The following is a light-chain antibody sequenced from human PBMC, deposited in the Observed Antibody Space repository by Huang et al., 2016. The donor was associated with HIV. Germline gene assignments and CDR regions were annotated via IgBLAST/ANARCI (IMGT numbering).Light chain of an antibody. CDR1: QTISNW. V-gene: IGKV1-5*03. CDR2: KAS. CDR3: QEYKSYSIT. J-gene: IGKJ5*01. Sequence: DIQITQSPSTLYASVGDRVTITCRASQTISNWLAWYQQKPGKAPKLLIYKASTLESGVPSRFSGSGSGTEFTLTISSLQPDDFATYYCQEYKSYSITFGQGTRLEIK.